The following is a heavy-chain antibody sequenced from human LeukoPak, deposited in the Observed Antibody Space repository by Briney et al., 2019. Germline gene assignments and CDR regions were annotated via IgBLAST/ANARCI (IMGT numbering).Heavy chain of an antibody. CDR3: ASGYSYGFLFEY. Sequence: PGGTLRLSCAASGFTLSSYWMHWVRQAPGKGLVWVSRINSDGRTTSYADSVKGRFPIYRDNAKNTLYLQMNNLRAEDTAVYYCASGYSYGFLFEYWGQGTLVTVSS. J-gene: IGHJ4*02. CDR2: INSDGRTT. D-gene: IGHD5-18*01. V-gene: IGHV3-74*01. CDR1: GFTLSSYW.